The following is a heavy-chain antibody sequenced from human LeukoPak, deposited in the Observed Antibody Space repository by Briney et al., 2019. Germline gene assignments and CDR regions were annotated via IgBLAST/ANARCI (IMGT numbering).Heavy chain of an antibody. J-gene: IGHJ4*02. CDR1: GGTFSGYA. CDR2: IIPIFGTA. D-gene: IGHD1-26*01. V-gene: IGHV1-69*13. CDR3: ASRQRWGSYCPFDY. Sequence: GASVKVSCKASGGTFSGYAISWVRQAPGQGLEWMGGIIPIFGTANYAQKFQGRVTITADESTSTAYMELSSLRSEDTAVYYCASRQRWGSYCPFDYWGQGTLVTVSS.